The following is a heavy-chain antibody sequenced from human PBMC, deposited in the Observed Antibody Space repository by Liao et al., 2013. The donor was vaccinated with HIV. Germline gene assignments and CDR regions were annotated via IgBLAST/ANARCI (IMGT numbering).Heavy chain of an antibody. J-gene: IGHJ4*02. CDR1: GDSISIGGYS. V-gene: IGHV4-30-2*01. CDR3: ARGGYSGYDSFAY. Sequence: QVQLQESGSGLVKPSQTLSLTCAVSGDSISIGGYSWSWIRQPPGKGLEWLGYIYHSGTTYYNPSLESRLTISVDGSKNQFSLKLSSVTAADTAVYYCARGGYSGYDSFAYWGQGALVTVSS. D-gene: IGHD5-12*01. CDR2: IYHSGTT.